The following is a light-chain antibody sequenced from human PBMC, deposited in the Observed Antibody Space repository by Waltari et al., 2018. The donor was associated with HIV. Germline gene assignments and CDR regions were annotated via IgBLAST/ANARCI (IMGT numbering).Light chain of an antibody. CDR2: WVS. V-gene: IGKV4-1*01. CDR3: KQDPPSPQT. Sequence: DIVITQSPASLAGSLGARAPIHFKSRQSVFYSSNSQNYLNWYQQRPGQPPKWLVYWVSNRESGVPDRFSGSGSGTDFTLTISSLQGADVAVYFCKQDPPSPQTFGQGTKVEIK. CDR1: QSVFYSSNSQNY. J-gene: IGKJ1*01.